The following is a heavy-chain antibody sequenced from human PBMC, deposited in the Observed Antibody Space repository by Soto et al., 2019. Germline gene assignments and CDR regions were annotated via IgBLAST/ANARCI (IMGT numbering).Heavy chain of an antibody. CDR3: ARINPGYSSSWAEYFDY. Sequence: GGSLRLSCAASGFTFSSYSMNWVRQAPGKGLEWVSSISSSSNYMYYADSLKGRFTISRDNAKNSLYLQMNSLRAEDTAVYYCARINPGYSSSWAEYFDYWGQGTLVTVSS. CDR2: ISSSSNYM. J-gene: IGHJ4*02. V-gene: IGHV3-21*04. D-gene: IGHD6-13*01. CDR1: GFTFSSYS.